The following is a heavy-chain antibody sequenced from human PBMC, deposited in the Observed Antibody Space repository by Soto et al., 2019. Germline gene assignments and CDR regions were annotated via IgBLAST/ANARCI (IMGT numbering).Heavy chain of an antibody. CDR1: GGSISSYY. CDR3: ARVGSSGYYYGMDV. Sequence: SETLSLTCTVSGGSISSYYWSWIRQPPGKGLEWIGYIYYSGGTNYNPSLKSRVTISVDTSKNQFSLKLSSVTAADTAVYYCARVGSSGYYYGMDVWGQGTTVTVSS. J-gene: IGHJ6*02. CDR2: IYYSGGT. V-gene: IGHV4-59*01. D-gene: IGHD6-6*01.